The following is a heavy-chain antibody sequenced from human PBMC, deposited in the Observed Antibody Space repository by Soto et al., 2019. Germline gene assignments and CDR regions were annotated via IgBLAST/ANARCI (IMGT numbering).Heavy chain of an antibody. Sequence: PGGSLRLSCAASGFTFSSFEMNWVRQAPGKGLEWVSYISGSGTTIYYADSVKGRFTTSRDNAKNSLYLQMNTLSAEDTALYYCARDSRSSYGLDGWGQGTTVTVSS. D-gene: IGHD6-19*01. CDR1: GFTFSSFE. J-gene: IGHJ6*02. V-gene: IGHV3-48*03. CDR2: ISGSGTTI. CDR3: ARDSRSSYGLDG.